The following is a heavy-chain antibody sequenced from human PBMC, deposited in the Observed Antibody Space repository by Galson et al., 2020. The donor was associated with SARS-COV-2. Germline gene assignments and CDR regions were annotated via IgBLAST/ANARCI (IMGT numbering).Heavy chain of an antibody. CDR2: INHSGNI. J-gene: IGHJ4*02. V-gene: IGHV4-34*01. Sequence: SETLSLTCAASGGSFSGYYWNWIRQPPGKGLEWIAEINHSGNINYNPSLRRRLTISIDTSKNQFSLKLSSVTAADTAVYYCARPHCSSPTCPPGYWGQGTLVTVSS. CDR3: ARPHCSSPTCPPGY. CDR1: GGSFSGYY. D-gene: IGHD2-2*01.